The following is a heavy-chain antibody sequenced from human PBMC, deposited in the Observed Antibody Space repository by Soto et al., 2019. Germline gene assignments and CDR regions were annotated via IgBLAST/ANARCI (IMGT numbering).Heavy chain of an antibody. J-gene: IGHJ4*02. CDR2: IYYSGST. Sequence: PSETLSLTCTVSGASISSYYWSWIRQPPGKGLEWIGYIYYSGSTNYNPSLKSRVTISVDTSKNQFSLKLSSVTAADTAVYYCARSEVVTATTNFDYWGQGTLVTVSS. D-gene: IGHD2-21*02. V-gene: IGHV4-59*01. CDR3: ARSEVVTATTNFDY. CDR1: GASISSYY.